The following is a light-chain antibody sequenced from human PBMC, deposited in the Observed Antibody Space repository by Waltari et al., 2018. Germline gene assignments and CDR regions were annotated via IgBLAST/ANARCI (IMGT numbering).Light chain of an antibody. V-gene: IGLV2-23*02. CDR2: DVS. Sequence: QSALTQPASVSGSPGQSITISCVGTSNDFGGYNFVSWYQQHPGKVPKLMIYDVSKRPSGISYRFSGSKSGNTASLTISGLQAEDEADYYCCSYVGGGTLVFGGGTSVTVL. J-gene: IGLJ2*01. CDR3: CSYVGGGTLV. CDR1: SNDFGGYNF.